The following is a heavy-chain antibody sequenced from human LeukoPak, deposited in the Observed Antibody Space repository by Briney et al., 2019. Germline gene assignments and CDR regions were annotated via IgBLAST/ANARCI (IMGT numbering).Heavy chain of an antibody. V-gene: IGHV3-23*01. CDR1: GFTFSSYA. Sequence: GASLRLSCAASGFTFSSYAMSWVRQAPGKGLEWVSAISGNGGSTYYADSVKGRFTISRDNSKNTLYLQMNSLRAEDTAVYYCAQDFPGIAVAGTLRWGQGTLVTVSS. CDR3: AQDFPGIAVAGTLR. J-gene: IGHJ4*02. D-gene: IGHD6-19*01. CDR2: ISGNGGST.